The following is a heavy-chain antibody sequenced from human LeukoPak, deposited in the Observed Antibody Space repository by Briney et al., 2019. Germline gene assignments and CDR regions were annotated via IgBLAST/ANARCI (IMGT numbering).Heavy chain of an antibody. CDR3: ARRFTSMVRGVMPSDY. CDR1: GGSINSYY. D-gene: IGHD3-10*01. V-gene: IGHV4-34*01. J-gene: IGHJ4*02. CDR2: INHSGST. Sequence: SETLSLTCSVSGGSINSYYWSWIRQPPGKGLEWIGEINHSGSTNYNPSLKSRVTISVDTSKNQFSLKLSSVTAADTAVYYCARRFTSMVRGVMPSDYWGQGTLVTVSS.